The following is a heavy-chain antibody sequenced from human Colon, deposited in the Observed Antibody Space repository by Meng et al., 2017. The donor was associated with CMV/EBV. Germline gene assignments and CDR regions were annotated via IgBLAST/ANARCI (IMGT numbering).Heavy chain of an antibody. CDR3: ARALGIAAAGTSPNYYYYGMDV. D-gene: IGHD6-13*01. Sequence: SETLSLTCTVSGGSISSYYWSWIRQPPGKGLEWIGYIYYSGSTNYNPSLKSRVTISVDTSKTQFSLKLSSVTAADTAVYYCARALGIAAAGTSPNYYYYGMDVWGQGTTVTVSS. CDR2: IYYSGST. CDR1: GGSISSYY. J-gene: IGHJ6*02. V-gene: IGHV4-59*01.